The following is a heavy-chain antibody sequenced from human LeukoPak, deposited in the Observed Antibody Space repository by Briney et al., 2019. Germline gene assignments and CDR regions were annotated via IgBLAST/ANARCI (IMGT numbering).Heavy chain of an antibody. V-gene: IGHV1-8*03. Sequence: ASVKVSCKASGYTFTSYDSNWVRQATGQGLEWMGWMNPNSGNTGYAQKFQGRVTITRNTSINTAYMDLSSLRSEDTAVYSCARARGYYPDYWGQGTLVTVSS. J-gene: IGHJ4*02. CDR3: ARARGYYPDY. CDR1: GYTFTSYD. CDR2: MNPNSGNT. D-gene: IGHD5-12*01.